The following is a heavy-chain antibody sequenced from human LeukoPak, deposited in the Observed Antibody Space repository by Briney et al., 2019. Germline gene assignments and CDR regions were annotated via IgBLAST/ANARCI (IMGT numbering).Heavy chain of an antibody. V-gene: IGHV3-49*03. CDR2: IRKKGYGETT. Sequence: GRSLRLSCTASGISFGDDAWSWFRQAPGRGLEFVSFIRKKGYGETTDYAASVRGRFTISRDDAKSTAYLQMNSLEIEDTALYYCSRGLHDYGDSNYYFDQWGRGTQVTVSS. CDR3: SRGLHDYGDSNYYFDQ. J-gene: IGHJ4*02. D-gene: IGHD4-17*01. CDR1: GISFGDDA.